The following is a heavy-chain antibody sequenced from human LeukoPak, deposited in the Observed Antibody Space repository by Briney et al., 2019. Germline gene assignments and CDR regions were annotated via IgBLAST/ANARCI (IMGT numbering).Heavy chain of an antibody. CDR3: ARAGGYCSSTSCYEYDY. J-gene: IGHJ4*02. CDR1: GGSIISSNW. CDR2: IYHSGST. D-gene: IGHD2-2*01. V-gene: IGHV4-4*02. Sequence: PSGTLSLTCAVSGGSIISSNWWSWVRQPPGKGLEWIGEIYHSGSTNYNPSLKSRVTISVDTSKNQFSLKLSSVTAADTAVYYCARAGGYCSSTSCYEYDYWGQGTLVTVSS.